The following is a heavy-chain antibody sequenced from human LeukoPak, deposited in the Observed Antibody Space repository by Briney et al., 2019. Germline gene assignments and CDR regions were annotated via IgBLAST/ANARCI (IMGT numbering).Heavy chain of an antibody. D-gene: IGHD1-26*01. J-gene: IGHJ3*02. CDR3: ARYIVSYPHDAFDI. V-gene: IGHV4-59*01. Sequence: SETLSLTCTVSGGSISSYYWSWIRQPPGEGLEWIGYIYYSGCTSYHPSLKGRVTISVDTSKKQFSLKLSSVTAADTAFYYCARYIVSYPHDAFDIWGQGTMVTVSS. CDR1: GGSISSYY. CDR2: IYYSGCT.